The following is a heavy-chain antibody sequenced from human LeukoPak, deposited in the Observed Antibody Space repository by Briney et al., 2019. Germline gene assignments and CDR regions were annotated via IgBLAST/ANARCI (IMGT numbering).Heavy chain of an antibody. J-gene: IGHJ4*02. CDR3: ARRWFGLD. CDR1: GGTFSSYA. V-gene: IGHV1-69*04. Sequence: SVKVSCKASGGTFSSYAISWVRQAPGQGLEWMGRIIPILGIANYAQKFQGRVTITADKSTSAAYMELSSLRSEDTAVYYCARRWFGLDWGQGTLVTVSS. CDR2: IIPILGIA. D-gene: IGHD3-10*01.